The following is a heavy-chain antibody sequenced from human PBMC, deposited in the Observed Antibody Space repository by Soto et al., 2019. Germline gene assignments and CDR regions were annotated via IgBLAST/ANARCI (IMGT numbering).Heavy chain of an antibody. CDR1: GFTFSSYS. V-gene: IGHV3-21*01. CDR2: ISSSSAYI. Sequence: EVQLVESGGDLVKPGGSLRLSCADSGFTFSSYSMNWVRQAPGKGLEWVSAISSSSAYIFYADSVKGRFTVSRDNAKNSLYLQMRRRSVDDTDVYECGRGRREFTRHFDYWGQGTLVTVSS. D-gene: IGHD3-10*01. CDR3: GRGRREFTRHFDY. J-gene: IGHJ4*02.